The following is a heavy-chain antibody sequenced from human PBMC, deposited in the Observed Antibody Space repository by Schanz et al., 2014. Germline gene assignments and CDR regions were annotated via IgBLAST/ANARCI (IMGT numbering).Heavy chain of an antibody. D-gene: IGHD6-19*01. Sequence: DVQLLESGGGLVQPGESLRLSCAASGFTFTTYAMTWVRQAPGKGLEWVSNISPTGSSTYYADSVKGRFTISRDNSKDTLYLQMSGLTPEDTAVYYCARDHQWLARYYMDVWGKGTTVTVSS. CDR3: ARDHQWLARYYMDV. CDR2: ISPTGSST. J-gene: IGHJ6*03. CDR1: GFTFTTYA. V-gene: IGHV3-23*01.